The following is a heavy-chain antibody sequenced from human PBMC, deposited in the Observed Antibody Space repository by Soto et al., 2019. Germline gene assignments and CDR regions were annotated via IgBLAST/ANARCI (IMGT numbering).Heavy chain of an antibody. CDR1: GFTFRSYA. J-gene: IGHJ2*01. CDR2: ISGSGIST. CDR3: ARGPVAPDWDFDL. Sequence: DVQLLESGGGLVQPGGSLRLSCEASGFTFRSYAMSWVRQAPGKGLEWVSGISGSGISTHYADSVKGRFTVSRDNSKNTLYLQINSLRAEDTAVYTCARGPVAPDWDFDLWGRGTLVTVSS. V-gene: IGHV3-23*01.